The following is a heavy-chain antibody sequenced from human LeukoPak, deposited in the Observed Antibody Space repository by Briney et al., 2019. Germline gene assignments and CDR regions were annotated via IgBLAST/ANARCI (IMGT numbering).Heavy chain of an antibody. CDR3: AREWAAQNGDLEL. CDR1: GYTFSGTGWY. D-gene: IGHD2-21*02. Sequence: ASVKVSCKASGYTFSGTGWYLYWLRQAPGQGLECMGWIHPNNGDTAYAQKFEGRVAMTRDTSISTAYMELRRLRPDDTAVYFRAREWAAQNGDLELWGQGTLVNGS. V-gene: IGHV1-2*02. J-gene: IGHJ4*02. CDR2: IHPNNGDT.